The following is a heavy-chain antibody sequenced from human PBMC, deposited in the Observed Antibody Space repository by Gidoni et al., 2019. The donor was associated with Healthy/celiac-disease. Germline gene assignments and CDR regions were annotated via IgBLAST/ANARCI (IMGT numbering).Heavy chain of an antibody. CDR2: ISPIFGTA. V-gene: IGHV1-69*01. Sequence: VQLVQSGAEVQKPGPSVNVSCKASVGNFSSYATSWVRQAPGQGLEWMGGISPIFGTANYAHKFQGKVTITADESTSTAYMELSSLRSEDTAVYYWARASGDTAAYYYYYGMDVWDQVTTVTVSS. J-gene: IGHJ6*02. CDR1: VGNFSSYA. CDR3: ARASGDTAAYYYYYGMDV. D-gene: IGHD5-18*01.